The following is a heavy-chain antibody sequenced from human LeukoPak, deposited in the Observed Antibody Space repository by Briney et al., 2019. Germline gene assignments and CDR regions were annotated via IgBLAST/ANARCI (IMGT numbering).Heavy chain of an antibody. CDR2: IHTSGST. D-gene: IGHD6-19*01. CDR1: GGAISNYH. J-gene: IGHJ4*02. Sequence: SETLSLTCTLSGGAISNYHWSWIRQPAGPGLEWIGQIHTSGSTNYNPPLKSRVSMSIDTTEDQVSLTIRSVTAADTAFYYCARRDISSGWSFDYWGQGTLVTVSS. CDR3: ARRDISSGWSFDY. V-gene: IGHV4-4*07.